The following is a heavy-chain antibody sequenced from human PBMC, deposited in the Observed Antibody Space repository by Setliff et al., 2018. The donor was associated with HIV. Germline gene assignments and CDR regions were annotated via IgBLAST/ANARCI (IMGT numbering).Heavy chain of an antibody. CDR3: ARMEYDVRGRAPNWFDP. CDR1: GYSFTKYD. CDR2: VDPNTGNA. Sequence: VASVKVSCKASGYSFTKYDINWARQAPGQGLEWMGWVDPNTGNAGYEQKFQGRVTMTRDTSISTAYMELSSLTSEDTAVYYCARMEYDVRGRAPNWFDPWGPGTLVTVSS. V-gene: IGHV1-8*01. J-gene: IGHJ5*02. D-gene: IGHD2-8*01.